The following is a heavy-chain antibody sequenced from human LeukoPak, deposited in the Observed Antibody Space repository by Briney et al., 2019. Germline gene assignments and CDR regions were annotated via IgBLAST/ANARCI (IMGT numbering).Heavy chain of an antibody. D-gene: IGHD1-1*01. J-gene: IGHJ6*03. CDR3: ARDDSTGIYYYMDV. CDR2: ISSSSSYI. CDR1: GFTFSSYS. Sequence: GGSLRLSCAASGFTFSSYSMNWVRQAPGKGLEWVSSISSSSSYIYYADSVKGRFTISRDNAKNSLYLQMNSLRAEDTAVYYCARDDSTGIYYYMDVWGKGTTVTVSS. V-gene: IGHV3-21*01.